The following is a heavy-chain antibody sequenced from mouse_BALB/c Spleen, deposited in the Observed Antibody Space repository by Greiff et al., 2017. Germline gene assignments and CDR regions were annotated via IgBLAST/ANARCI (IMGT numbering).Heavy chain of an antibody. V-gene: IGHV1-54*01. D-gene: IGHD1-1*01. CDR2: INPGSGGT. J-gene: IGHJ3*01. CDR3: ASHGSSYWFAY. CDR1: GYAFTNYL. Sequence: VQLQQSGAELVRPGTSVKVSCKASGYAFTNYLIEWVKQRPGQGLEWIGVINPGSGGTYYNEKFKGKATLTADKSSSAAYMQLSSLTSDDSAVYFCASHGSSYWFAYWGQGTLVTVSA.